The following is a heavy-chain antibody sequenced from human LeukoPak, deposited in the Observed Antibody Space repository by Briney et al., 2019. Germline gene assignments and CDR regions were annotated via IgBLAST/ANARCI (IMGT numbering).Heavy chain of an antibody. CDR1: GFTFSSYA. Sequence: GGSLRLSCAASGFTFSSYAMSWVRQAPGKGLEWVPAISGSGGSTYYADSVKGRFTISRDNSKNTRYLQINSLRAEDTAVYYCAKDRKSGGYYDSSGPFDYWGQGTLVTVSS. CDR2: ISGSGGST. CDR3: AKDRKSGGYYDSSGPFDY. V-gene: IGHV3-23*01. D-gene: IGHD3-22*01. J-gene: IGHJ4*02.